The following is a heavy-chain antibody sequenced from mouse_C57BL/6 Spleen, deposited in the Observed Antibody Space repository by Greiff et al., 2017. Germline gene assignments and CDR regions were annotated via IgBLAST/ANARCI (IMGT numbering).Heavy chain of an antibody. CDR1: DFPFSAYG. V-gene: IGHV5-17*01. Sequence: VQLVGSGGGLLKPGGSLKLSCAASDFPFSAYGMPWVRQAPEKGLEWVAYISSGSSPIYYADTVKGRFTISRDNAKNTLFLQMTSLRSEDTAMYYCAREGYDAMDYWGQGTSVTVSS. CDR3: AREGYDAMDY. J-gene: IGHJ4*01. CDR2: ISSGSSPI.